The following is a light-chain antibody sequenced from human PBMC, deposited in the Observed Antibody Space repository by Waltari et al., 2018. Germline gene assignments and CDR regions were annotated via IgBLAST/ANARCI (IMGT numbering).Light chain of an antibody. V-gene: IGLV2-8*01. CDR1: ARDGGGSNY. CDR3: SSYAGSNNFVV. J-gene: IGLJ1*01. CDR2: EVS. Sequence: QSVLTQPPSASRSPGPSVTISCTGTARDGGGSNYVHLYQQHPGKAPNLMIYEVSKRPSGVPDRFSGSKSGNTASLTVSGLQAEDEADYYCSSYAGSNNFVVFGTGTKVTVL.